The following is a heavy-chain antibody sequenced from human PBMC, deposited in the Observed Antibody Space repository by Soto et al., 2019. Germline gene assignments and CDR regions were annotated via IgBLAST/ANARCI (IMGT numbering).Heavy chain of an antibody. D-gene: IGHD6-13*01. Sequence: QITLKESGPTLVKPTQTLTLTCTFSGFSLSTSGVGVGWIRQPPGKALEWLALIYWDDDKRYSPSLKSRLTSTKDTSKNQVVLTMTNMDPVDTATYYCAHRRGYSSSWAAFDIWGQGTMVTVSS. V-gene: IGHV2-5*02. J-gene: IGHJ3*02. CDR1: GFSLSTSGVG. CDR3: AHRRGYSSSWAAFDI. CDR2: IYWDDDK.